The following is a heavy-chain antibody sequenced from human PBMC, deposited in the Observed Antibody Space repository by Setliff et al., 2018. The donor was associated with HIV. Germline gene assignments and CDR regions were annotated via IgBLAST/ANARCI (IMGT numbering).Heavy chain of an antibody. J-gene: IGHJ4*02. Sequence: GGSLRLSCVVSGFTFSNYWMSWVRQAPGKRPEWVANIKGDGSETYYVDSVKGRFTISRDNARNSLYLQMDSLRVEDTAVYYCARPFDQWGQGALVTVSS. V-gene: IGHV3-7*01. CDR2: IKGDGSET. CDR1: GFTFSNYW. CDR3: ARPFDQ.